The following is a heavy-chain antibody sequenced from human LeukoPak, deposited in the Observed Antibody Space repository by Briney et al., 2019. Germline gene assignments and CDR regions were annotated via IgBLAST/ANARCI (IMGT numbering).Heavy chain of an antibody. D-gene: IGHD3-22*01. CDR2: IYYTGST. CDR1: GGSIRSYY. Sequence: SETLSLTCTVSGGSIRSYYWSWIRQPPGRGLEWIGYIYYTGSTSYNPSLKSRVTISVDTSKNQFSLKLSSVTAADTAMYYCARDPSGYFNYWGQGTLVTVSP. V-gene: IGHV4-59*01. CDR3: ARDPSGYFNY. J-gene: IGHJ4*02.